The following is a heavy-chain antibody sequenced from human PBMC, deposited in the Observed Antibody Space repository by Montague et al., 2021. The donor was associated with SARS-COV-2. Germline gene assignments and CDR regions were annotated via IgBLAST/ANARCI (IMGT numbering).Heavy chain of an antibody. D-gene: IGHD2-8*01. V-gene: IGHV4-59*01. J-gene: IGHJ6*02. CDR3: ARLLRSCTNGVCRTYHYYAMDV. Sequence: SETLSLTCSVSGGSISGYYWSWLRQPPGEGLEWIGDIYYSGSTKXNPSLKSRVTISVDRSKNQFSLNLNSVTAADTAVYFCARLLRSCTNGVCRTYHYYAMDVWGQGSTVTVSS. CDR2: IYYSGST. CDR1: GGSISGYY.